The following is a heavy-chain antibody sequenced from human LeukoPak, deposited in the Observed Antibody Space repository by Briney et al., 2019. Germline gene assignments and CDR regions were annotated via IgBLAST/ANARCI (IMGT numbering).Heavy chain of an antibody. CDR1: GGSISSSGYS. CDR2: IYYSGST. J-gene: IGHJ3*02. CDR3: ARPHYDVLTAYYKVDAFDI. Sequence: PSETLSLTCTVSGGSISSSGYSWGWIRQPPGKGLEWIGSIYYSGSTYYNPSLKSRVTISVDTSKNQFSLKLSSVTAADTAVYYCARPHYDVLTAYYKVDAFDIWGQGTMVTVSS. V-gene: IGHV4-39*01. D-gene: IGHD3-9*01.